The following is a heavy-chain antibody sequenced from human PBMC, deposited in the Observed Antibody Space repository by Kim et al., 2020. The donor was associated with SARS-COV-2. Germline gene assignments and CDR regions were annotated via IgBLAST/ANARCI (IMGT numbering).Heavy chain of an antibody. Sequence: SVKVSCKASGGTFSSYAISWVRQAPGQGLEWMGGIIPIFGTANYAQKFQGRVTITADKSTSTAYMELSSLRSEDTAVYYCARMVVVTAIPYYGMDVWGQGTTVTVSS. V-gene: IGHV1-69*06. D-gene: IGHD2-21*02. CDR2: IIPIFGTA. CDR1: GGTFSSYA. CDR3: ARMVVVTAIPYYGMDV. J-gene: IGHJ6*02.